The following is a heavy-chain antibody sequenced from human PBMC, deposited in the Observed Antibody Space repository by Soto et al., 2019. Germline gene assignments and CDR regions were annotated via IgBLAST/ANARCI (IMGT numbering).Heavy chain of an antibody. Sequence: QLQLQESGPGLVKPSETLSLTCTVSGGSISSCSYWWAWTRQPPGKGLEWIGSIYYSGTRAPPGKGLEWIGSIYYSGSTNYNPSLKSRVTISVDASKNQFSLKFNSVTAADSAVYYCAREAGGAYWGQGTLVTVSS. D-gene: IGHD3-16*01. CDR2: IYYSGST. J-gene: IGHJ4*02. V-gene: IGHV4-39*02. CDR3: AREAGGAY. CDR1: GGSISSCSYW.